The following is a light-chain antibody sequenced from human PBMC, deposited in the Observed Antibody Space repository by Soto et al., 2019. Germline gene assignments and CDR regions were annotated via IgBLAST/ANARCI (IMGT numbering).Light chain of an antibody. CDR2: GAS. Sequence: EIVMTQSPGTLSLSPGERATISCRASQVIGSRYLAWYHQKSGQAPRLLIYGASSRATGIPDRCSGSGSGTDFTLTISRLEPEDFGVYYGQQFGSSIPHTFGQGTKLEIK. V-gene: IGKV3-20*01. CDR1: QVIGSRY. J-gene: IGKJ2*01. CDR3: QQFGSSIPHT.